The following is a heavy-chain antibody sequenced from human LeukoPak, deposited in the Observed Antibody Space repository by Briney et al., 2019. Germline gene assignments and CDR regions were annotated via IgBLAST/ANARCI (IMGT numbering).Heavy chain of an antibody. Sequence: PSQTLSLTCTVSGASISSGDYYWSWIRQPPGKCLEWIGYIYYSGSTYYNPSLKSRVTISVDTSKNQFSLKLSSVTAADTAVYYCARDRGSGWLVGYWGQGTLVTVSS. V-gene: IGHV4-30-4*01. CDR1: GASISSGDYY. CDR2: IYYSGST. CDR3: ARDRGSGWLVGY. J-gene: IGHJ4*02. D-gene: IGHD6-19*01.